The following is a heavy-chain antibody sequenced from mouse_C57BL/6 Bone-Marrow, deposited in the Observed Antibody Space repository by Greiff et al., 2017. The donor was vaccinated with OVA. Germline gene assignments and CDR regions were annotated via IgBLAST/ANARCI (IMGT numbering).Heavy chain of an antibody. CDR1: GFTFSDYG. V-gene: IGHV5-17*01. CDR2: ISSGSSTI. CDR3: ASLHAMDY. Sequence: DVKLVESGGGLVKPGGSLKLSCAASGFTFSDYGMHWVRQAPEKGLEWAAYISSGSSTIYYADTVKGRFTISRDNAKNTLFLQMTSLRSEDTAMYYCASLHAMDYWGQGTSVTVSS. J-gene: IGHJ4*01.